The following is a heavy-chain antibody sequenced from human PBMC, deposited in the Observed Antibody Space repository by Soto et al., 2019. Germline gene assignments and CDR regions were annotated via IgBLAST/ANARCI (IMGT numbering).Heavy chain of an antibody. CDR3: ARGRYGDYDNYYYYGMDV. Sequence: EVQLVETGGGLIQPGGSLRLSCAASGFTVSSNYMSWVRQAPGKGLEWVSVIYSGGSTYYADSVKGRFTISRDNSKNTLYLQMNSLRAEDTAVYYCARGRYGDYDNYYYYGMDVWGQGTTVTVSS. D-gene: IGHD4-17*01. J-gene: IGHJ6*02. CDR1: GFTVSSNY. CDR2: IYSGGST. V-gene: IGHV3-53*02.